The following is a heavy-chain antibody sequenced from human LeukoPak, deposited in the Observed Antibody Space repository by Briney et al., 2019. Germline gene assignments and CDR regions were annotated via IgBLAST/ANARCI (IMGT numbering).Heavy chain of an antibody. CDR2: ITVSTDNT. Sequence: PGGSLRLSCAASGFTFSNFAMSWVRQAPGEGLEWVSSITVSTDNTYYADSVKGRFTISRDNSKNTLYLQMNSLRDEDTAIYYCAKTDGYYDCWGQGTLVTVSS. CDR1: GFTFSNFA. D-gene: IGHD3-22*01. V-gene: IGHV3-23*01. CDR3: AKTDGYYDC. J-gene: IGHJ4*02.